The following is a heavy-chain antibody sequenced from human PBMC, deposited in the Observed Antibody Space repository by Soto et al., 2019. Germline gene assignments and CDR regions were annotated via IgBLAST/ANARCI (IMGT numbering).Heavy chain of an antibody. J-gene: IGHJ4*02. CDR3: ARVMYYYDSSGYNY. Sequence: ASVNVSCKASGYTFTSYGISWVRQAPGQGLEWMGWISAYNGNTNYAQKLQGRVTMTTDTSTSTAYMELRSLRSDDTAVYYCARVMYYYDSSGYNYWGQGTLVTVSS. CDR1: GYTFTSYG. CDR2: ISAYNGNT. V-gene: IGHV1-18*04. D-gene: IGHD3-22*01.